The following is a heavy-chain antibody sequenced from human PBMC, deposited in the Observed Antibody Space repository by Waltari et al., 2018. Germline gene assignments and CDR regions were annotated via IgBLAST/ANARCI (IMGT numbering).Heavy chain of an antibody. CDR3: ARVGSSVVGMDV. V-gene: IGHV3-30-3*01. D-gene: IGHD6-6*01. J-gene: IGHJ6*02. CDR1: GFTFSSYS. CDR2: LSHDGSNK. Sequence: QVQLVESGGGVVQPGRSLRLSCAASGFTFSSYSMHCGRQAPGKGLEWVAVLSHDGSNKYYADPVKGRFTISRDNSKNTLYLQMNSLRAEDTAVYYCARVGSSVVGMDVWGQGTTVTVSS.